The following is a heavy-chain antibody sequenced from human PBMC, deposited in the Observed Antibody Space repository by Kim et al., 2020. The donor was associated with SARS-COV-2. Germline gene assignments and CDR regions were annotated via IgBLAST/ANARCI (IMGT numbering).Heavy chain of an antibody. CDR1: GYTFTSYY. Sequence: ASVKVSCKASGYTFTSYYMHWVRQAPGQGLEWMGIINPSGGSTSYAQKFQGRVTMTRDTSTSTVYMELSSLRSEDTAVYYCAREGGYDFWSGYLDRWFDPWGQGTLVTVSS. J-gene: IGHJ5*02. CDR2: INPSGGST. D-gene: IGHD3-3*01. CDR3: AREGGYDFWSGYLDRWFDP. V-gene: IGHV1-46*01.